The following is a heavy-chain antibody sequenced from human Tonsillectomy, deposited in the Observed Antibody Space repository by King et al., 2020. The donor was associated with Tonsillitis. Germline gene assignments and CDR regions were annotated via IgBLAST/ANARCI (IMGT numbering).Heavy chain of an antibody. CDR3: ARVVWFGGIYAFDI. CDR2: IYSSGST. J-gene: IGHJ3*02. D-gene: IGHD3-10*01. Sequence: MQLQESGPGLVKPSETLSLTCTVSGGSISNYYWSWIRQPAGKGLEWIGRIYSSGSTIYNPSLKSRVTMSVATSKNQFSLKLSSVTAADTAVYYCARVVWFGGIYAFDIWGQGTLVTVSS. CDR1: GGSISNYY. V-gene: IGHV4-4*07.